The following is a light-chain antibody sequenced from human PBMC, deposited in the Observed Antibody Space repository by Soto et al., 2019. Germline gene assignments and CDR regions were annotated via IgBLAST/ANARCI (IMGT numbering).Light chain of an antibody. CDR2: GNS. Sequence: QSVLTQPPSVSGAPGQRVTISCTGSSSNIGACYDVPWYQQLPGTAPKLLIYGNSNRPSGVPDRFSGSKSGTSASLAIAGLQAEDEADYYCQSYDSSLRVLFGGGTKLTVL. CDR1: SSNIGACYD. CDR3: QSYDSSLRVL. V-gene: IGLV1-40*01. J-gene: IGLJ2*01.